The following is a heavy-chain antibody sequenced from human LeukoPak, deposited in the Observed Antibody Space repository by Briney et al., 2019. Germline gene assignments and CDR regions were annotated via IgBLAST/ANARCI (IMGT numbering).Heavy chain of an antibody. CDR3: AREGTTGTGGLDY. D-gene: IGHD1-1*01. Sequence: PSETLSLTCTVSGGSISSYYWSWIRQPPGKGLEWIGYIYYSGSTNYNPSLKSRVTISVDTSKNQFSLKLSSVTAADTAVYYCAREGTTGTGGLDYWAREPWSPSPQ. CDR1: GGSISSYY. J-gene: IGHJ4*02. V-gene: IGHV4-59*01. CDR2: IYYSGST.